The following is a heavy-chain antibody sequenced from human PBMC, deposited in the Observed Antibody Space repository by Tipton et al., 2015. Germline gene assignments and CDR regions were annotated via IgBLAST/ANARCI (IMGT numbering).Heavy chain of an antibody. CDR2: IQTSGNT. D-gene: IGHD2-15*01. CDR3: ARGGNNWFDP. J-gene: IGHJ5*02. CDR1: GDSISNYF. Sequence: TLSLTCTIPGDSISNYFWSWIRQPAGKGLEWIGRIQTSGNTNYNPSLKSRVTMSADTSKNQSSLKLTSVTAADTAVYYCARGGNNWFDPWGQGTLVTVSS. V-gene: IGHV4-4*07.